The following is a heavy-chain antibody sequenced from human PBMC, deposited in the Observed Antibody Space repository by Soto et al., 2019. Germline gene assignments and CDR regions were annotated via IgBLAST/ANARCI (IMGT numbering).Heavy chain of an antibody. CDR2: IYYSGTT. CDR3: ARHFSVDYFDY. V-gene: IGHV4-39*01. J-gene: IGHJ4*02. Sequence: PSETLSLTCTVSGVSISSGGYYWSWIRQHPGKGLEWIGYIYYSGTTYYNPSLKSRVTISVDRSKNQFSLKLSSVTAADTAVYYCARHFSVDYFDYWGQGALVTVSS. CDR1: GVSISSGGYY.